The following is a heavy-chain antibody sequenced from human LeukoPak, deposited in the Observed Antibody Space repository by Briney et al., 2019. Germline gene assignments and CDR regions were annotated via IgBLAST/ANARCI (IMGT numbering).Heavy chain of an antibody. CDR1: GYTFTSYG. J-gene: IGHJ6*02. D-gene: IGHD3-22*01. Sequence: ASVKVSCKASGYTFTSYGISWVRQAPGQGLEWMGWISAYNGNTNYAQKLQGRVTMTTDTSTSTAYMELRSLRSDDTAVYYCARGGYYDSSGYYYYYYGMDVWGQGTTVTVSS. CDR3: ARGGYYDSSGYYYYYYGMDV. CDR2: ISAYNGNT. V-gene: IGHV1-18*01.